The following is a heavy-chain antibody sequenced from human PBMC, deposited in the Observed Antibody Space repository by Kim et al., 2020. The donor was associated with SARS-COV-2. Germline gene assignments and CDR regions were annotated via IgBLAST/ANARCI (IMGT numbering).Heavy chain of an antibody. D-gene: IGHD1-26*01. CDR1: GFTFSSYG. CDR2: IWYDGSNK. V-gene: IGHV3-33*01. J-gene: IGHJ4*02. CDR3: ARELRLGPWVGATTFDY. Sequence: GGSLRLSCAASGFTFSSYGMHWVRQAPGKGLEWVAVIWYDGSNKYYADSVKGRFTISRDNSKNTLYLQMNSLRAEDTAVYYCARELRLGPWVGATTFDYWGQGTLVTVSS.